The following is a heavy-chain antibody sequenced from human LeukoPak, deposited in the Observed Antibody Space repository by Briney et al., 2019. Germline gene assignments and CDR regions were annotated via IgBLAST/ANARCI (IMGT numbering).Heavy chain of an antibody. D-gene: IGHD3-10*01. CDR2: IKQDGSEK. Sequence: GGSLRLSCAASGFTFSSYWMSWVRQAPGKGLEWVANIKQDGSEKYYVDSVKGRFTISRDNAKNSLYLQMNSLRAEDTAVYYCASLPAGTYYYYYMDVWGKGTTVTVSS. J-gene: IGHJ6*03. CDR1: GFTFSSYW. CDR3: ASLPAGTYYYYYMDV. V-gene: IGHV3-7*01.